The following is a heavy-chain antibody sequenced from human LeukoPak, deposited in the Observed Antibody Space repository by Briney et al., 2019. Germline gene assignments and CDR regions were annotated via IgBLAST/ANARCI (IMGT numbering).Heavy chain of an antibody. D-gene: IGHD5-12*01. Sequence: PGGSLRLSCAASEFTFDDYGMSWVRQAPGKGLEWVSGINWNGGSTGYADSVKGRFTISRDNAKNSLYLQMNSLRAEDTALYYCARENLRGYSGYDIVYYYYYYYMDVWGKGTTVTVSS. CDR1: EFTFDDYG. V-gene: IGHV3-20*04. CDR3: ARENLRGYSGYDIVYYYYYYYMDV. CDR2: INWNGGST. J-gene: IGHJ6*03.